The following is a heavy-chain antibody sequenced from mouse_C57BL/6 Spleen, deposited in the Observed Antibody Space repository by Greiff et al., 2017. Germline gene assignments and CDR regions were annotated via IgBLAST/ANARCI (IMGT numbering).Heavy chain of an antibody. CDR3: TRGYYYGSSYDYIDY. D-gene: IGHD1-1*01. J-gene: IGHJ2*01. CDR2: IDPYDSNT. Sequence: QVQLQQSGAELVMPGASVKLSCKASGYTFTSYWLHWVKQRPGPGLEWIGEIDPYDSNTTSNQKFKGKSTFTGDTSSSTAYMQLSSLTYANSAVYRCTRGYYYGSSYDYIDYVGQGTTLTVSS. CDR1: GYTFTSYW. V-gene: IGHV1-69*01.